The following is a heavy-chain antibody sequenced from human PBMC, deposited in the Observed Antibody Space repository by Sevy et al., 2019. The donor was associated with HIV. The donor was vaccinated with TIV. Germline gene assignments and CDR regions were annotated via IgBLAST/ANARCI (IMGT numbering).Heavy chain of an antibody. Sequence: GGSLRLSCAASGFSFSSYGMHLVRQAPGKGLEWMSYIQYDGSNKDYADPVKGRFTISRDNSKNTLYLQMNSLRVEDTAVFYCVKEGGGEGGDHWGQGTLVTVSS. CDR2: IQYDGSNK. D-gene: IGHD2-21*01. J-gene: IGHJ4*02. CDR3: VKEGGGEGGDH. V-gene: IGHV3-30*02. CDR1: GFSFSSYG.